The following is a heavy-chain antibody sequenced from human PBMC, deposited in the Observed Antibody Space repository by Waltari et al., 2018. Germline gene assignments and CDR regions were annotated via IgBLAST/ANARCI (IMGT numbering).Heavy chain of an antibody. CDR2: IIPIFGTA. CDR3: ARDDSSGSYFEGNWFDP. CDR1: GGTFSSYA. Sequence: QVQLVQSGAEVKKPGSSVKVSCKASGGTFSSYAISWVRQAPGRGLEWMGGIIPIFGTANYEQKFQGRVTITADESTSTAYMELSSLRSEDTAVYYCARDDSSGSYFEGNWFDPWGQGTLVTVSS. V-gene: IGHV1-69*01. D-gene: IGHD3-10*01. J-gene: IGHJ5*02.